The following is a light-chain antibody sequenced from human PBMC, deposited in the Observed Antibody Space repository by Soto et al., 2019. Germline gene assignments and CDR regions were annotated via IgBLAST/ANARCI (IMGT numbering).Light chain of an antibody. CDR2: EVS. J-gene: IGLJ3*02. V-gene: IGLV2-14*01. CDR1: SSDVGGHNY. Sequence: QSVLTQPASVSGSPGQSITISCTGTSSDVGGHNYVSWYQQHPGKAPKLMIFEVSNRPSGVSNRFSGSKSGNTASLTISGLQAEDEADYYCSSYTDTSTIWVFGGGTKLTVL. CDR3: SSYTDTSTIWV.